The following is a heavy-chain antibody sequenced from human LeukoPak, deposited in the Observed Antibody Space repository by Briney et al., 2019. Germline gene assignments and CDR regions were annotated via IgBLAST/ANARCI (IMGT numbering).Heavy chain of an antibody. J-gene: IGHJ3*02. CDR3: ARGKTMIPYAFDI. CDR2: INHSGST. D-gene: IGHD3-22*01. V-gene: IGHV4-4*02. CDR1: GGSIRNNNW. Sequence: SETLSLTCAVSGGSIRNNNWWSWVRQPPGKGLEWIGEINHSGSTNYNPSLKSRVTISVDTSKNQFSLKLSSVTAADTAVYYCARGKTMIPYAFDIWGQGTMVTVSS.